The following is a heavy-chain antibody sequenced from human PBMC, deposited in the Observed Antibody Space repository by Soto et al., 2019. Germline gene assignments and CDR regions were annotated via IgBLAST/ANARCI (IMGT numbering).Heavy chain of an antibody. Sequence: QVQLQESGPGLVKPSQTLSLTCTVSGGSISSGDYYWSWVREPPGKGLEWIGYIYYSGRTYYNPSLKRRVTISVDTSTNQFSLKLSSVTAADTAGYYWARASPVVTDVWGQGTTGTVSS. CDR3: ARASPVVTDV. D-gene: IGHD5-18*01. CDR1: GGSISSGDYY. V-gene: IGHV4-30-4*01. J-gene: IGHJ6*02. CDR2: IYYSGRT.